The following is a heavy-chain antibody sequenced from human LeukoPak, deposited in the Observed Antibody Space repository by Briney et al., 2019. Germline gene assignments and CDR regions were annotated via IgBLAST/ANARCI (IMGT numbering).Heavy chain of an antibody. CDR3: ARDYRVRGVIINIY. Sequence: ASVKVSCKASGYTFTGYYMHWVRQAPGQGLEWMGWINPNSGGTNYAQKFQGRVTMTRDTSISTAYMELSRLRSDDTAVYYCARDYRVRGVIINIYWGQGTLVTVSS. J-gene: IGHJ4*02. D-gene: IGHD3-10*01. CDR1: GYTFTGYY. V-gene: IGHV1-2*02. CDR2: INPNSGGT.